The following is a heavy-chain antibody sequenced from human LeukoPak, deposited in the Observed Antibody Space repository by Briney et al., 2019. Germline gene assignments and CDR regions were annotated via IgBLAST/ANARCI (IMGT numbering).Heavy chain of an antibody. Sequence: GGSLRPSCAASGFTFSNAWMSWVRQAPGKGLEWVGRIKSKTDGGTTDYAAPVKGRFTISRDDSKNTLYLQMNGLKTEDTAVYYCTTADTYQMDAFDIWGQGTMVTVSS. D-gene: IGHD2-2*01. CDR3: TTADTYQMDAFDI. V-gene: IGHV3-15*01. CDR2: IKSKTDGGTT. CDR1: GFTFSNAW. J-gene: IGHJ3*02.